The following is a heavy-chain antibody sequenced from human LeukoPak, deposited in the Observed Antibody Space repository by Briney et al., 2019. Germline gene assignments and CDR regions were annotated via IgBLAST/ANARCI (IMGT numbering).Heavy chain of an antibody. J-gene: IGHJ5*02. V-gene: IGHV1-46*01. Sequence: ASVKVSFKASGYTFTSYYMHWVRQAPGQGLEWMGIINPSGGSTSYAQKFQGRVTMTRDTSTSTVYMELSSLRSEDTAVYYCARRTVTHRGFDPWGQGTLVTVSS. CDR2: INPSGGST. CDR3: ARRTVTHRGFDP. D-gene: IGHD4-11*01. CDR1: GYTFTSYY.